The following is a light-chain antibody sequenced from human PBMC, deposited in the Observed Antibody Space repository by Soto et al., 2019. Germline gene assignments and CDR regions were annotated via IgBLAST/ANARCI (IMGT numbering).Light chain of an antibody. Sequence: QSVLTQPPSASGTPGQRVTIACSGTTSNIKSNYVHWYQQLPGTAPQLLIYRTNQRPSGVPDRFSASKSGTSASLAISGLQSEDEADYYCAAWDYSLTCWVFGGGTKGTVL. V-gene: IGLV1-47*01. CDR1: TSNIKSNY. J-gene: IGLJ3*02. CDR3: AAWDYSLTCWV. CDR2: RTN.